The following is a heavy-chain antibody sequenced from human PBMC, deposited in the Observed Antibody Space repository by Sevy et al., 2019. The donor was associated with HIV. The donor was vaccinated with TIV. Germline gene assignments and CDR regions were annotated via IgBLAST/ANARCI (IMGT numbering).Heavy chain of an antibody. D-gene: IGHD3-3*01. J-gene: IGHJ5*02. CDR3: ARYYDFWSGPFDP. Sequence: SETLSLTCTVSGGSISSGGYYWSWIRQHPGKGLEWIGSIYYSGSTYYNPSLKSRVTISVDTSKNQFSLKLSSVTAADTAVYYCARYYDFWSGPFDPWGQGTLVTVSS. CDR1: GGSISSGGYY. V-gene: IGHV4-39*01. CDR2: IYYSGST.